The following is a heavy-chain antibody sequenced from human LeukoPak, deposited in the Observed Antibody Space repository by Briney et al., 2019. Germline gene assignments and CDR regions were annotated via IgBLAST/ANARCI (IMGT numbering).Heavy chain of an antibody. D-gene: IGHD6-13*01. J-gene: IGHJ6*02. Sequence: PSETLSLTCAVYGGSFSGYYWSWIRQPPGKGLEWIGEINHSGSTNYNPSLKSRVTISVDTSKNQFSLKLSSVTAADTAVYYCARGWSAAGPYYYCYYGMDVWGQGTTVTVSS. CDR2: INHSGST. CDR1: GGSFSGYY. CDR3: ARGWSAAGPYYYCYYGMDV. V-gene: IGHV4-34*01.